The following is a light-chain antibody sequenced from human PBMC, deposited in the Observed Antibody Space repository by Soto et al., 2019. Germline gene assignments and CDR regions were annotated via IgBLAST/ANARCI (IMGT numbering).Light chain of an antibody. CDR1: RSDVGHYNY. CDR3: SSYTSSSTPNV. J-gene: IGLJ1*01. V-gene: IGLV2-14*01. CDR2: DVS. Sequence: SVLTQPASVSGSPGQSITISCTGTRSDVGHYNYVSWYQQHPGKAPKVVIYDVSNRPSGISNRFSGSKSGNTASLTISGLQAEDEADYYCSSYTSSSTPNVFGTGTKVTVL.